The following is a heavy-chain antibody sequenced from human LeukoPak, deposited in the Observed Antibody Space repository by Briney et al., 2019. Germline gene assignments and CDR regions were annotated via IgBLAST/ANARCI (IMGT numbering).Heavy chain of an antibody. D-gene: IGHD3-22*01. CDR3: AKDRLYYYDTSGPLDY. V-gene: IGHV3-30*02. Sequence: GGSLRLSCEASGFTFSSFAMHWVRQAPGKGLEWVAFVRFDGSNKYYADSVKGRFTISRDNSKNTLYLQMNSLRAEDTAVYYCAKDRLYYYDTSGPLDYWGQGSLVTVSS. CDR1: GFTFSSFA. CDR2: VRFDGSNK. J-gene: IGHJ4*02.